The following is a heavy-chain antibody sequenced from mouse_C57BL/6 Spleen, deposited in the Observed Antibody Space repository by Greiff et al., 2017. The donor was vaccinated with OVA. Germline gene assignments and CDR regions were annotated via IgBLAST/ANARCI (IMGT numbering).Heavy chain of an antibody. D-gene: IGHD2-4*01. CDR1: GYAFSSYW. J-gene: IGHJ3*01. CDR3: ARGYEYGGFAY. V-gene: IGHV1-80*01. Sequence: VKLQESGAELVKPGASVKISCKASGYAFSSYWMNWVKQRPGKGLEWIGQIYPGDGDTNYNGKFKGKATLTADKSSSTAYMQLSSLTSEDSAVYFCARGYEYGGFAYWGQGTLVTVSA. CDR2: IYPGDGDT.